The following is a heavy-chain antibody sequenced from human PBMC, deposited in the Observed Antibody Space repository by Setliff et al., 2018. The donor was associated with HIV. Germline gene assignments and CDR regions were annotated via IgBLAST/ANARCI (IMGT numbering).Heavy chain of an antibody. CDR3: ARGGSSSWYALGRFDP. V-gene: IGHV3-9*01. D-gene: IGHD6-13*01. CDR1: GFNFKDFA. Sequence: PGGSLRLSCAASGFNFKDFAMHWVRQPPGKGLEWVSGITWSSDSIAYADSVKGRFTTSRDNAKNSLYLQMNSLRAEDTAVYYCARGGSSSWYALGRFDPWGQGTLVTVSS. J-gene: IGHJ5*02. CDR2: ITWSSDSI.